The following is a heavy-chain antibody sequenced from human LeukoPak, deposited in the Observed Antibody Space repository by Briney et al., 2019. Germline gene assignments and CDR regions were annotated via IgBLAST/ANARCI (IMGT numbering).Heavy chain of an antibody. J-gene: IGHJ5*02. D-gene: IGHD1-26*01. V-gene: IGHV1-18*04. CDR3: ARDWAPLSGNYYDAWFDP. CDR2: ISGYSGST. Sequence: ASVTVSCTASGYTFSSFDITWVRQAPGQGLEWMGWISGYSGSTKYAQKLQGRVTMTTDTSTSTAYMELRSLRSDDTAVYYCARDWAPLSGNYYDAWFDPWGQGTLVTVSS. CDR1: GYTFSSFD.